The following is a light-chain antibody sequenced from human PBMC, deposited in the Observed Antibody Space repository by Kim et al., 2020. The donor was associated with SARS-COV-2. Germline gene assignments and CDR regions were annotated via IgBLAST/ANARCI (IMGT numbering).Light chain of an antibody. Sequence: SYELTQPPSVSVSPGQTASITCSGEKLGDKYACWYQQKPGQSPVLVIYQDSKRPSGIPARFSGSNSGNTATLTISGTQAMDEADYYCQAWDSSTVVFGGG. V-gene: IGLV3-1*01. J-gene: IGLJ2*01. CDR1: KLGDKY. CDR3: QAWDSSTVV. CDR2: QDS.